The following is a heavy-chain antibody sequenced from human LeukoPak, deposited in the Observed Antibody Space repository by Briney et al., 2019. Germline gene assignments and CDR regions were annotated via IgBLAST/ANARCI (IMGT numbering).Heavy chain of an antibody. CDR1: GGTFSSYA. J-gene: IGHJ6*02. CDR3: AKQNYGDYVYYYYGMDV. D-gene: IGHD4-17*01. CDR2: ISGSGGST. Sequence: SCKASGGTFSSYAMSWVRQAPGKGLEWVSAISGSGGSTYYADSVKGRFTISRDNSKNTLYLQMNSLRAEDTAVYYCAKQNYGDYVYYYYGMDVWGQGATVTVSS. V-gene: IGHV3-23*01.